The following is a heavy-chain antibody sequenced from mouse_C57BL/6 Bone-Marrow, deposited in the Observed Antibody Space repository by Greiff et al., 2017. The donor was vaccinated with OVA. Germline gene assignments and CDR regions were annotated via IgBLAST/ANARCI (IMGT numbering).Heavy chain of an antibody. CDR2: ISYDGSN. CDR1: GYSITSGYY. CDR3: ASPPGAY. J-gene: IGHJ3*01. V-gene: IGHV3-6*01. Sequence: EVKVEESGPGLVKPSQSLSLTCSVTGYSITSGYYWNWIRQFPGNKLEWMGYISYDGSNNYNPSLKNRISITRDTSKNQFFLKLNSVTTEDTATYYCASPPGAYWGQGTLVTVSA.